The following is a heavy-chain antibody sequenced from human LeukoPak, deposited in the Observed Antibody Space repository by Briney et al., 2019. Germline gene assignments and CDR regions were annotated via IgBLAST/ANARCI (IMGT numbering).Heavy chain of an antibody. CDR3: ARDGLGSYDY. Sequence: GGSLRLSCAASGFDLRDYTINWVRQAPGKGREWVSSISSNSRYIYYADSVKGRLTVSRDNAKNSVYLQMNSLRAEDTAVYYCARDGLGSYDYWGQGTLVTVSS. CDR1: GFDLRDYT. D-gene: IGHD3-10*01. V-gene: IGHV3-21*01. J-gene: IGHJ4*02. CDR2: ISSNSRYI.